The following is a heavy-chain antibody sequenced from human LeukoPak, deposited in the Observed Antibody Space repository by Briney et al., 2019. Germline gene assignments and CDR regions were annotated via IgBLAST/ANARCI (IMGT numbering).Heavy chain of an antibody. CDR3: ARDRSGIMITFGGVRGENDY. Sequence: PGGSLRLSCADSGFMFSNYWMNWVRQGPGKGLEWVANIKPDGSEKYYVDSVKGRFTISRDNAKNSVFLQMNSLRAEDTAVYYCARDRSGIMITFGGVRGENDYWGQGTLVTVSS. V-gene: IGHV3-7*01. CDR2: IKPDGSEK. D-gene: IGHD3-16*01. J-gene: IGHJ4*02. CDR1: GFMFSNYW.